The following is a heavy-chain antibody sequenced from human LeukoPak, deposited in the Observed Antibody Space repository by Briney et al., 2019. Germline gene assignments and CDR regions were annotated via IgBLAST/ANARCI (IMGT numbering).Heavy chain of an antibody. CDR2: INHSGST. CDR1: GGSFSGYY. Sequence: SETLSLTCAVYGGSFSGYYWSWIRQPPGKGLEWIGEINHSGSTNYNPSLKSRVTISVDTSKNQFSLKLSSVTAADTAVYYCARFGSGWHYFDYWGQGTLVTVSS. J-gene: IGHJ4*02. V-gene: IGHV4-34*01. D-gene: IGHD6-19*01. CDR3: ARFGSGWHYFDY.